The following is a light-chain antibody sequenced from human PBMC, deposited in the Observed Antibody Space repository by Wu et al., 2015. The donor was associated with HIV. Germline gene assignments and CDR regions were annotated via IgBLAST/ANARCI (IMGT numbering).Light chain of an antibody. V-gene: IGKV3-11*01. CDR1: QSVNNY. Sequence: EIVLTQSPATLSLSPGERATLSCRATQSVNNYLAWYQQKPGQAPRLLIHDASNRATGIPARFSGSGSGTDFTLTIGSLEPEDVAVYYCQQGSNWPLTFGQGTRLEIK. CDR2: DAS. J-gene: IGKJ5*01. CDR3: QQGSNWPLT.